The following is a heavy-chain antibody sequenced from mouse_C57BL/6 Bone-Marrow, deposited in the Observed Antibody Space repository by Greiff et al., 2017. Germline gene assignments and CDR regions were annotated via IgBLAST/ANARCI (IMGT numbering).Heavy chain of an antibody. Sequence: QVQLQQPGAELVRPGSSVKLSCKASGYTFTSYWMDWVKQRPGQGLEWIGNIYPSDSETHYNQKFKDKGTLTVDKSSSTAYMQLSTLTSEDSAVYYCARGGGNYLYAMDYWGQGTSVTVSS. V-gene: IGHV1-61*01. D-gene: IGHD2-1*01. CDR2: IYPSDSET. CDR1: GYTFTSYW. CDR3: ARGGGNYLYAMDY. J-gene: IGHJ4*01.